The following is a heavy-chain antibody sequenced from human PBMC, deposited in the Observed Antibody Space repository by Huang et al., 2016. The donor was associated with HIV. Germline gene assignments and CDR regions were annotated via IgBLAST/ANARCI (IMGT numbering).Heavy chain of an antibody. CDR2: IDHRGTT. CDR3: ARPRMTEGNSDSTWSYFDS. Sequence: QVRLHQWGTGVLKPSETLSLKCAVYGGSFNGHFWTWIRQSPGKGLEGIGEIDHRGTTSSNPSLKSRVTMSLDTSKSQFYLNLTSVTATDTATYYCARPRMTEGNSDSTWSYFDSWGQGTPVIVSS. J-gene: IGHJ4*02. V-gene: IGHV4-34*01. D-gene: IGHD2-21*02. CDR1: GGSFNGHF.